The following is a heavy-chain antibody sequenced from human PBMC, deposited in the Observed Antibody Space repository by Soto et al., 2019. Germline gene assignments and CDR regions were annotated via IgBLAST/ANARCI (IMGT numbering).Heavy chain of an antibody. CDR1: GFTFTNAW. CDR2: IRSKTDGGTP. CDR3: TTEKGY. J-gene: IGHJ4*02. Sequence: EVQLVESGGGLVKPGESLRLSCAASGFTFTNAWMNWVRQAPGKGLEWVGRIRSKTDGGTPDYAATVKGRFTISRDDSKNTQYVQMNSLKTEDTAIYYCTTEKGYWGQGTLVTVSS. V-gene: IGHV3-15*07.